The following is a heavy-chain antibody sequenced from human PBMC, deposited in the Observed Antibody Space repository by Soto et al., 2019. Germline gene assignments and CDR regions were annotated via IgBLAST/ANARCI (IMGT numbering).Heavy chain of an antibody. CDR2: IYSRGNT. J-gene: IGHJ6*03. CDR1: AGSIGGGCYY. V-gene: IGHV4-31*03. CDR3: ARGTYYFYMDV. Sequence: QVQLQESGPGLVKPSQTLSLTCTVSAGSIGGGCYYWSWILQHPGKGLEWIGYIYSRGNTYYNRSLKSRVTISLDTSDNQFSLTLSSVTAADTAVYYCARGTYYFYMDVWGKGTTVTVSS.